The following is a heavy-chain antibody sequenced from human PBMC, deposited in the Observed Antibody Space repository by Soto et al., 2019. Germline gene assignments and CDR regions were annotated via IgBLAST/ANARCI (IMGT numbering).Heavy chain of an antibody. J-gene: IGHJ4*02. Sequence: GGSLRLSCAASRFTFSSYAMGWVRQAPGKGLEWVSAISSSGISTYYADSVKGRFTISRDNSKDTLYLQMNSLRAEGTAIYYCANGDTGRCYFDYWGQGALVTVSS. D-gene: IGHD1-1*01. CDR3: ANGDTGRCYFDY. CDR2: ISSSGIST. V-gene: IGHV3-23*01. CDR1: RFTFSSYA.